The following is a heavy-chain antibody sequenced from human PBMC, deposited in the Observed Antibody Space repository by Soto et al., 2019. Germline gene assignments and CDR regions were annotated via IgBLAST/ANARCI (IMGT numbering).Heavy chain of an antibody. J-gene: IGHJ4*02. CDR2: IFPSGTT. V-gene: IGHV4-30-2*01. Sequence: SETLSLSCGVSGGSLSGATYSWNWIRQPPGKGLEWIGYIFPSGTTYYNPSLKSRVTISIDVSKNQFSLSLRSLTAADTAVYYCARSREFDYWSQGTLVTVSS. CDR1: GGSLSGATYS. CDR3: ARSREFDY.